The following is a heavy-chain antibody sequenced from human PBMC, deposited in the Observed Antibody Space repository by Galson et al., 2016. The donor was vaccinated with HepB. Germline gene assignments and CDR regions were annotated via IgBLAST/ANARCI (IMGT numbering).Heavy chain of an antibody. Sequence: TLSLTCTVSGASFTSGGYYWSWLRQPTGKSLEWIGRTYMSGSTKYNPSLNSRVTISVDTSRRQFSLKLSSVTAADTAVYYCARESGDFWSAYADSWGQGILVTVSS. J-gene: IGHJ4*02. CDR1: GASFTSGGYY. CDR3: ARESGDFWSAYADS. CDR2: TYMSGST. V-gene: IGHV4-61*02. D-gene: IGHD3-3*01.